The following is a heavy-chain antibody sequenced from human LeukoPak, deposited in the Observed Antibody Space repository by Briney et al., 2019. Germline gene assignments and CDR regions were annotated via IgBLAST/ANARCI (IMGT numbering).Heavy chain of an antibody. Sequence: GGSLRLSCAAPGFTFSSYSMNWVRQAPGKGLEWVSSISSSSSYIYYADSVKGRFTISRDNAKNSLYLQMNSLRAEGTAVYYCARLGMVDYFDYWGQGTLVTVSS. CDR3: ARLGMVDYFDY. V-gene: IGHV3-21*01. D-gene: IGHD3-3*01. CDR2: ISSSSSYI. J-gene: IGHJ4*02. CDR1: GFTFSSYS.